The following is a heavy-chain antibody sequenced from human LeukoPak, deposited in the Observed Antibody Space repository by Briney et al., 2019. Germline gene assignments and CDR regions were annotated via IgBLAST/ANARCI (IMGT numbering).Heavy chain of an antibody. CDR1: GYTFTSYG. CDR3: VYGDYMGGWFDP. CDR2: ISAYNGNT. D-gene: IGHD4-17*01. J-gene: IGHJ5*02. Sequence: ASVKVSCKASGYTFTSYGISWVRQAPGQGLEWMGWISAYNGNTNYAQKLQGRVTMTTDTSTSTAYMELRSLRSDDTAVYYCVYGDYMGGWFDPWGQGTLVTVSS. V-gene: IGHV1-18*01.